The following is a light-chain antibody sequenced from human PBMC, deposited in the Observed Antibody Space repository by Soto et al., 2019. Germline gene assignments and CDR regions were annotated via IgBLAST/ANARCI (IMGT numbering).Light chain of an antibody. Sequence: QAVVTQSPSASASLGASVKLTCTLSSGHSNYAIAWHQRQPEQGPRYLMKLNSDGSHSKGDGIPDRFSGSSSGTERYLTISSLQSEDEADYYCQTWGTGIQVFCGGTKVTVL. V-gene: IGLV4-69*01. J-gene: IGLJ2*01. CDR2: LNSDGSH. CDR1: SGHSNYA. CDR3: QTWGTGIQV.